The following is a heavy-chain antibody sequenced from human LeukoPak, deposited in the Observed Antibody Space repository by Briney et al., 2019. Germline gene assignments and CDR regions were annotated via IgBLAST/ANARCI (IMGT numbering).Heavy chain of an antibody. J-gene: IGHJ4*02. V-gene: IGHV3-23*01. D-gene: IGHD3-22*01. Sequence: PGGSLRLSCAASGFTFSSYAMSWVRQAPGKGLEWVSAISGSGGSTYYADPVKGRFTISRDNSKNTLYLQMNSLRAEDTAVYYCAKDDTYYYDSSGYPLDYWGQGTLVTVPS. CDR3: AKDDTYYYDSSGYPLDY. CDR2: ISGSGGST. CDR1: GFTFSSYA.